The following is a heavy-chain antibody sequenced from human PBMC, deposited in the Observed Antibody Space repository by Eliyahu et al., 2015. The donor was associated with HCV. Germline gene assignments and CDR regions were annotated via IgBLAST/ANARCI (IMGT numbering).Heavy chain of an antibody. CDR1: GFSLSTGGXC. D-gene: IGHD2-8*01. CDR3: ARVTGRHYATNGEFLRQFDY. J-gene: IGHJ4*02. V-gene: IGHV2-70*20. CDR2: IDWDGDT. Sequence: QVTLRESGPALVKPTQTLTLTCTFXGFSLSTGGXCXRWVRQPPGKALEWXALIDWDGDTYYSTSLKTRLTISKDTSNNQVVLQMTNMDPADTGTYYCARVTGRHYATNGEFLRQFDYWGQGTLVTVSS.